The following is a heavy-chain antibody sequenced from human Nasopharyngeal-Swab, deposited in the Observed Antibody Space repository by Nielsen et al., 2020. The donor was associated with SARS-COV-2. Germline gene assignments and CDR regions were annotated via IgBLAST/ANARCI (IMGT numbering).Heavy chain of an antibody. V-gene: IGHV3-9*01. Sequence: GGSLRLSCAASGFTFDDYAMHWVRQAPGKGLEWVSGISWNSGSIGYADSVKGRFTISRDNAKNSLYLQMNSLRAEDTALYYCAEDMPLFDDFWSGRMDVWGQGTTVTVSS. CDR2: ISWNSGSI. D-gene: IGHD3-3*01. CDR3: AEDMPLFDDFWSGRMDV. CDR1: GFTFDDYA. J-gene: IGHJ6*02.